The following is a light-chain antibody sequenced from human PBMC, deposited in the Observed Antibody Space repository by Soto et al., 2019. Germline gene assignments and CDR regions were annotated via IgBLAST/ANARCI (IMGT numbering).Light chain of an antibody. Sequence: EIVLTQSPATLSLSPGERATLSCRASQSVSRYLAWYQQKPGQSPRLLIYDASNRATGIPARFSGSGSGTDFTLTISSLEPEDFAVYYCQQRSTSFTFGPGTKVDIK. CDR2: DAS. CDR3: QQRSTSFT. V-gene: IGKV3-11*01. CDR1: QSVSRY. J-gene: IGKJ3*01.